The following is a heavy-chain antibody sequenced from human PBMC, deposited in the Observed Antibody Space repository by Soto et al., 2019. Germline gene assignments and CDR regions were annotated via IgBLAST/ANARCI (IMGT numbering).Heavy chain of an antibody. D-gene: IGHD6-6*01. CDR2: MYSSGSA. J-gene: IGHJ2*01. CDR1: GDSISRHY. Sequence: QVQLQESGPGLVKPSETLSLTFAVSGDSISRHYWSWIRQSAGKGLEWIGRMYSSGSANYNPSLASRVTMSVDTSKKHFSLNLGSVTAADTAVYYCARDSEGSSPWYSDLWGRGTMVTVSS. V-gene: IGHV4-4*07. CDR3: ARDSEGSSPWYSDL.